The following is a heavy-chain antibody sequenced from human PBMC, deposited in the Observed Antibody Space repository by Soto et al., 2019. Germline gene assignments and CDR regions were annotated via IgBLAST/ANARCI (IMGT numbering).Heavy chain of an antibody. CDR3: ERLEGLAKISYYFDF. Sequence: SETLSLTCAVYGGSFSGYYWSWIRQPPGKGLEWIGEINHSGSTNYNPSLKSRVTISVDTSKNQFSLKLSSVTAADAAVYFCERLEGLAKISYYFDFWGQGAQVTVSS. J-gene: IGHJ4*02. CDR2: INHSGST. CDR1: GGSFSGYY. V-gene: IGHV4-34*01. D-gene: IGHD3-9*01.